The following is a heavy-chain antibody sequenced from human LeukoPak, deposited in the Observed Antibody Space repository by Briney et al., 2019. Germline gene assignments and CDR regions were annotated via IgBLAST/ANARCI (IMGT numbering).Heavy chain of an antibody. V-gene: IGHV4-39*01. CDR1: GGSISSGSYY. CDR3: ARPYGPYNWFDP. Sequence: SETLSLTCTVSGGSISSGSYYWSWIRQPAGKGLEWIGRIYYSGSTYYNPSLKSRLTLSVDTSKNQFSLKLSSVTAADTAVYYCARPYGPYNWFDPWGQGTLVTVSS. CDR2: IYYSGST. D-gene: IGHD3-10*01. J-gene: IGHJ5*02.